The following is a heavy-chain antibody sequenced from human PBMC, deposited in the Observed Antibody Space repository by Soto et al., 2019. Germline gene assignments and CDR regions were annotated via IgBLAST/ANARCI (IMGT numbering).Heavy chain of an antibody. Sequence: QVQLVQSGAEVKKPGASVEVSCKASGYTFITYGISWVRQAPGQGLEWVGWISAYSGKTHYAQQFQGRVTMTTDTATSTADQKLRRLVSVDTALSSSARTGFRTSSRGTLPTGDHGVTIDHWGQGTLVTVSS. CDR1: GYTFITYG. CDR2: ISAYSGKT. V-gene: IGHV1-18*01. D-gene: IGHD7-27*01. CDR3: ARTGFRTSSRGTLPTGDHGVTIDH. J-gene: IGHJ4*02.